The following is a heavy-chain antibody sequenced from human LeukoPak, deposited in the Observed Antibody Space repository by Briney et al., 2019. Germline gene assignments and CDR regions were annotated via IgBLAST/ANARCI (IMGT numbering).Heavy chain of an antibody. CDR2: IYYSGST. J-gene: IGHJ4*02. CDR3: ARGPRITMIVVVITDFDY. CDR1: GGSISSCY. D-gene: IGHD3-22*01. Sequence: TSETLSLTCTVSGGSISSCYWSWIRQPAGKGLEWIGYIYYSGSTNYNPSLKSRVTISVDTSKNQFSLKLSSVTAADTAVYYCARGPRITMIVVVITDFDYWGKGTMVTVSS. V-gene: IGHV4-59*08.